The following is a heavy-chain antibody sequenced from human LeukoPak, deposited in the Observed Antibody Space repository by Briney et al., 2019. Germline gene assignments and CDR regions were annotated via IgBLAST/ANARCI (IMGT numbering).Heavy chain of an antibody. CDR2: ISAYNGNT. V-gene: IGHV1-18*01. Sequence: GASVKVSCKASGYTFTSYGISWVRRAPGQGLEWMGWISAYNGNTNYAQKLQGRVTMTTDTSTSTAYMELRSLRSDDTAVYYCARDSQSGCDLSPFDYWGQGTLVTVSS. D-gene: IGHD5-12*01. CDR3: ARDSQSGCDLSPFDY. CDR1: GYTFTSYG. J-gene: IGHJ4*02.